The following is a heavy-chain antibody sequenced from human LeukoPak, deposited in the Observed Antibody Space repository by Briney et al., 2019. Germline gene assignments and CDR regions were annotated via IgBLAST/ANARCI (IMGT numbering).Heavy chain of an antibody. CDR1: GGSVSRYY. J-gene: IGHJ4*02. V-gene: IGHV4-4*07. Sequence: SQTLSLTCSVSGGSVSRYYWSWIRQPAGKGLEWIGRIYPSGTTHYNPSLKSRVTMAVDTSKNQFSLIFTSVTAAERAVYYCADDYGDWGQGTLVTVSS. CDR3: ADDYGD. CDR2: IYPSGTT. D-gene: IGHD4-17*01.